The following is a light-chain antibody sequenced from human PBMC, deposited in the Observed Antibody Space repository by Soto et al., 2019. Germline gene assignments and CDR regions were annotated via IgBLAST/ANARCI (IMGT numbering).Light chain of an antibody. CDR3: QQRSNWPPRA. CDR1: QSISSD. Sequence: EIVLTQSPATLSLSPGERATLSCRASQSISSDLAWYQQKPGQAPRLLIYDASNRATGILARFSGSGSGTDFTLTISSLEPEDFAVYYCQQRSNWPPRAFGGGTKVEIK. J-gene: IGKJ4*01. V-gene: IGKV3-11*01. CDR2: DAS.